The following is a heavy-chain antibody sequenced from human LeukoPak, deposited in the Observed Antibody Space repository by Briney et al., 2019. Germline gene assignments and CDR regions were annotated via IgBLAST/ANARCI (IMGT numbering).Heavy chain of an antibody. CDR1: GFTFSDHY. J-gene: IGHJ4*02. Sequence: GGSLRLSCAASGFTFSDHYMSWIRKAPGKGLEWVSYISNDGTTTNYADSVKGRFTVSRDNAKNSLYLQMNSLRVEDTAVYYCVRTARLSDYWGQGTLVTVSS. D-gene: IGHD6-6*01. V-gene: IGHV3-11*04. CDR2: ISNDGTTT. CDR3: VRTARLSDY.